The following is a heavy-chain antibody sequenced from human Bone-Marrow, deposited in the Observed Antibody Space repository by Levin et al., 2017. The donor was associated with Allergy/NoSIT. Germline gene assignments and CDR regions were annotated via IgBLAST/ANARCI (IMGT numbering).Heavy chain of an antibody. Sequence: GGSLRLSCAASGFTFSSYAMSWVRQAPGKGLEWVSAISGSGGSTYYADSVKGRFTISRDNSKNTLYLQMNSLRAEDTAVYYCAKGGIAVAGGNSGYYYYYGMDVWGQGTTVTVSS. J-gene: IGHJ6*02. CDR3: AKGGIAVAGGNSGYYYYYGMDV. D-gene: IGHD6-19*01. V-gene: IGHV3-23*01. CDR1: GFTFSSYA. CDR2: ISGSGGST.